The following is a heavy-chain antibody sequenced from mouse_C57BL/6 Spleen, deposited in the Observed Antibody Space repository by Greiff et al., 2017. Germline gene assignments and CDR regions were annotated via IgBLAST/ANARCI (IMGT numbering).Heavy chain of an antibody. D-gene: IGHD1-1*01. CDR2: INPNYGTT. J-gene: IGHJ2*01. V-gene: IGHV1-39*01. CDR1: GYSFTDYN. Sequence: VQLQQSGPELVKPGASVKISCKASGYSFTDYNMNWVKQSNGKSLEWIGVINPNYGTTSYNQKFKGKATLTVDQSTSTAYMQLNSLTSEDSAVYYCLMGITTVGGDFDYWGQGTTLTVSS. CDR3: LMGITTVGGDFDY.